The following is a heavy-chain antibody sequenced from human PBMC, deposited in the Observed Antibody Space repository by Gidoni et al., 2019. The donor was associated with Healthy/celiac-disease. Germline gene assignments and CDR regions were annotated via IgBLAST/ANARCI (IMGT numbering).Heavy chain of an antibody. Sequence: EVQLVQSGAEVKKPGESLKLSCKGSGSSFTSYWIRWVAQMTGKGLEWMGIIYPGDSDTRYSPSFQGQVTISADKSISTAYLQWSSLKASDTAMYYCARSGGGPLALEPTNYYYYGMDVWGQGTTVTVSS. CDR2: IYPGDSDT. J-gene: IGHJ6*02. CDR1: GSSFTSYW. V-gene: IGHV5-51*01. CDR3: ARSGGGPLALEPTNYYYYGMDV. D-gene: IGHD1-26*01.